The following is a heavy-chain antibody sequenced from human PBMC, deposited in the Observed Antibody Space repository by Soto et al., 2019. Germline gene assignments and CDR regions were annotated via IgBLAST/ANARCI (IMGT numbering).Heavy chain of an antibody. CDR1: GYTFTSYG. Sequence: ASVKVSCKASGYTFTSYGISWVRQAPGQGLEWMGWISAYNGNTNYAQKLQGRVTMTTDTSTSTAYMELRSLRSDDTAVYYCARGLVVWYYYGSGSYDLSLQHWGQGTLVTVSS. CDR2: ISAYNGNT. J-gene: IGHJ1*01. V-gene: IGHV1-18*01. D-gene: IGHD3-10*01. CDR3: ARGLVVWYYYGSGSYDLSLQH.